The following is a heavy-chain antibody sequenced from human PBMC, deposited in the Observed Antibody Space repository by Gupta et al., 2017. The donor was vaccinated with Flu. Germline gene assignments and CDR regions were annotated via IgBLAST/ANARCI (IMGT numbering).Heavy chain of an antibody. Sequence: VESGGDVVQPATSLGRTCAPSGCSFSNYALHCFRQAPGKGLEWVAAIAHGGGESYHTDSVKGRFTISRDNSKNTLYLQMSGLRIEDTAVYYCAKDWRWDNNIYGMNVWGQGTTVTVSS. CDR2: IAHGGGES. V-gene: IGHV3-30*18. J-gene: IGHJ6*02. CDR3: AKDWRWDNNIYGMNV. CDR1: GCSFSNYA. D-gene: IGHD1-26*01.